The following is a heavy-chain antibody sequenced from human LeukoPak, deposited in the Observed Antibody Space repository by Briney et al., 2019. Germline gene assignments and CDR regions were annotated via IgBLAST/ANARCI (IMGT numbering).Heavy chain of an antibody. CDR1: GFTFSSYS. J-gene: IGHJ3*02. D-gene: IGHD3-22*01. V-gene: IGHV3-21*01. Sequence: PGGSLRLSCAASGFTFSSYSMNWVRQAPGKGLEWVSSISSSSSYIYYADSVKGRFTISRDNAKNSLYLQMNSLRAEDTAVYYCARDFRYDSSGYYLYDAFDIWGQGTMVTVSS. CDR2: ISSSSSYI. CDR3: ARDFRYDSSGYYLYDAFDI.